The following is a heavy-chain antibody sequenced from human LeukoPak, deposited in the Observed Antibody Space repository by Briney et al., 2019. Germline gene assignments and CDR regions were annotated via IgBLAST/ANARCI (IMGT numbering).Heavy chain of an antibody. CDR3: ARDRDYGSGMFDY. J-gene: IGHJ4*02. V-gene: IGHV1-2*02. D-gene: IGHD3-10*01. CDR2: INPNSGGT. Sequence: ASVKVSCKASVYTFTVYYMHWVRQAPGQGLEWMGWINPNSGGTNYAKKFQGRVTMTTDTSTSTAYMELNRLRSDDTAVYYCARDRDYGSGMFDYWGQGTLVTVSS. CDR1: VYTFTVYY.